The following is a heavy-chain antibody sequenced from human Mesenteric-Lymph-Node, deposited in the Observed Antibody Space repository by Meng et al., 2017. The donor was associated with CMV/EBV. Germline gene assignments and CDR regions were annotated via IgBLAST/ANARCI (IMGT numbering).Heavy chain of an antibody. CDR1: GFTFDDYG. D-gene: IGHD3-22*01. CDR2: INWNGGST. Sequence: GESLKISCAASGFTFDDYGMSWVRQAPGKGLEWVSGINWNGGSTGYADSVKGRFTISRDNAKNSLYLQMNSLRAEDTALYYCARNGYYYDSSDYYLHWGQGTLVTVSS. J-gene: IGHJ4*02. CDR3: ARNGYYYDSSDYYLH. V-gene: IGHV3-20*04.